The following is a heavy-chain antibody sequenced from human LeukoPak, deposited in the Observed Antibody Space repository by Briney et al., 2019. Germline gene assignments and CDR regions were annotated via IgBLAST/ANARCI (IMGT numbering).Heavy chain of an antibody. Sequence: GGSLRLSCAASGFTFSSYSMNWVRQAPGKGLEWVSYISSSSSTIYYADSVKGRFTISRDNAKNSLYLQMNSLRAEDTAVYYCAREGEGFDLDYWGQGTLVTVSS. J-gene: IGHJ4*02. CDR2: ISSSSSTI. CDR1: GFTFSSYS. V-gene: IGHV3-48*04. D-gene: IGHD3-16*01. CDR3: AREGEGFDLDY.